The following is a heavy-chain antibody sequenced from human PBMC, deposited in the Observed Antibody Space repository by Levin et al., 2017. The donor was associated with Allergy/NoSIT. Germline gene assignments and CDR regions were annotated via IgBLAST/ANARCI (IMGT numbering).Heavy chain of an antibody. J-gene: IGHJ5*02. CDR3: ARNGGVSMVDRWLDP. Sequence: PGGSLRLSCTASGFTFSIYSINWVRQAPGKGLEWVSYISANSKTIYYGDSVKGRFTVSRDNAKNSLFLQMNSLRAEDTAIYYCARNGGVSMVDRWLDPWGQGTLVTVSS. D-gene: IGHD4/OR15-4a*01. CDR1: GFTFSIYS. V-gene: IGHV3-48*01. CDR2: ISANSKTI.